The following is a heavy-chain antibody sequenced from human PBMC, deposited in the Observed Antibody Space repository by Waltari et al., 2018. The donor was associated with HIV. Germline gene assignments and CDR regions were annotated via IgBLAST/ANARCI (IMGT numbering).Heavy chain of an antibody. CDR3: ARRVRMTTVTPNYYYGMDV. V-gene: IGHV5-10-1*01. J-gene: IGHJ6*02. CDR1: GYSFTSYW. CDR2: IDPSDSYT. Sequence: EVQLVQSGAEVKKPGESLRISCKGSGYSFTSYWISWVRQLPGKGLEWVGRIDPSDSYTNYSPSFQGHVTISADKSISTAYLQWSSLKASDTAMYYCARRVRMTTVTPNYYYGMDVWGQGTTVTVSS. D-gene: IGHD4-4*01.